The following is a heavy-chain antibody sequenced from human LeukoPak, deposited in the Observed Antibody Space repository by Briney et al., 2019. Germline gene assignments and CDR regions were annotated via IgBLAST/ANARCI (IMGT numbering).Heavy chain of an antibody. J-gene: IGHJ4*02. D-gene: IGHD2-2*01. V-gene: IGHV3-23*01. Sequence: GGSLRLSCAASGFTFSSYAMSWVRQAPGKGLEWVSAISGSCGSTYYADSVKGRFTISRDNSKNTLYLQMNSLRAEDTAVYYCAKDGGYCSSTSCSGGDFDYWGQGTLVTVSS. CDR2: ISGSCGST. CDR3: AKDGGYCSSTSCSGGDFDY. CDR1: GFTFSSYA.